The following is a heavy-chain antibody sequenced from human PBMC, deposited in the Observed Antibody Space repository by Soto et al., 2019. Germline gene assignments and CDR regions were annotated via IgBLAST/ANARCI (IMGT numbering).Heavy chain of an antibody. CDR2: IYYSGST. J-gene: IGHJ2*01. Sequence: QVQLQESGPGLVKPSETLSLTCTVSGVSISSYYWSWIRQPPGKGLEWIGYIYYSGSTNYNPSLKSRVTISVDTSKNQCPLKLSSVTAADTAVYYCARGRGGYFDLWGRGTLVTVSS. CDR3: ARGRGGYFDL. CDR1: GVSISSYY. V-gene: IGHV4-59*01.